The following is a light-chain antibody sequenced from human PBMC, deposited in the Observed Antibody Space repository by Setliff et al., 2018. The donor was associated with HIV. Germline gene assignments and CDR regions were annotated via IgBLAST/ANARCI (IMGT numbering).Light chain of an antibody. V-gene: IGLV2-14*01. CDR3: SSYTTSSTVL. Sequence: QSVLTQPASVSGSPGQSITISCTGTSSDVGAYNYVSWYQQHPGKAPKLMIYEVNNRPSGVSNRFSGSKSGNTASLTISGLQAEDEADYYCSSYTTSSTVLFGGGTKVTV. CDR1: SSDVGAYNY. CDR2: EVN. J-gene: IGLJ3*02.